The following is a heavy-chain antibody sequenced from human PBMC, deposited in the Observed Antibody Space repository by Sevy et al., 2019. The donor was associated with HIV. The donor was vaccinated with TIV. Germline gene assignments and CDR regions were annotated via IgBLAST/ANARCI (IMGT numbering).Heavy chain of an antibody. CDR1: GDSIIRNYY. V-gene: IGHV4-39*01. CDR3: ARGYGIAARLSLIEFDY. CDR2: IYYSGSTSTGST. Sequence: SETLSLTCTVSGDSIIRNYYWGWIRQPPGKGLEWIGNIYYSGSTSTGSTSYNPTLKSRVTISVDTSKNQLSLNLRSVTAADTAVYYCARGYGIAARLSLIEFDYWGQGTLVTVSS. J-gene: IGHJ4*02. D-gene: IGHD6-6*01.